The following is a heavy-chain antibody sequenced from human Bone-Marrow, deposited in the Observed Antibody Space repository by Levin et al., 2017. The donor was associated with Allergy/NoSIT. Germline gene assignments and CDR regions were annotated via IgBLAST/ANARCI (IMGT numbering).Heavy chain of an antibody. CDR1: GFTFSSYV. V-gene: IGHV3-30-3*01. J-gene: IGHJ4*02. Sequence: GGSLRLSCAASGFTFSSYVMHWVRQAPGKGLDWVAVISYDGSNKYYADSVKGRFTISRDNSKNTLYLQMNSLRAEDTAVYYCARDHGTDYWGQGTLVTVSS. CDR2: ISYDGSNK. CDR3: ARDHGTDY.